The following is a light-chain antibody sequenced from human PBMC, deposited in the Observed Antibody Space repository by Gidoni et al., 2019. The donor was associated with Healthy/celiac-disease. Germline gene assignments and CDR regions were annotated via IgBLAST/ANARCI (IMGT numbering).Light chain of an antibody. CDR3: QQYYSTPPT. Sequence: WLSVSLGERATINCKSSQSVLYSANNKNYLAWYQQKPGQPPKLLIYWASTRESGVPDRFSGSGSGTDFTLTISSLQAEDLAVYYCQQYYSTPPTFGQGTKLEIK. J-gene: IGKJ2*01. CDR2: WAS. V-gene: IGKV4-1*01. CDR1: QSVLYSANNKNY.